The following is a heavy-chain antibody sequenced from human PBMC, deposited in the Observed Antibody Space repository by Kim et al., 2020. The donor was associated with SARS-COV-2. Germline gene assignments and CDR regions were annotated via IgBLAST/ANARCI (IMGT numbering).Heavy chain of an antibody. Sequence: VKGRFTISSDNAKTSLYLQMNSLRAEDTAVYYCASSSWGVEIYYYYGMDVWGQGTTVTVSS. D-gene: IGHD1-1*01. CDR3: ASSSWGVEIYYYYGMDV. V-gene: IGHV3-48*03. J-gene: IGHJ6*02.